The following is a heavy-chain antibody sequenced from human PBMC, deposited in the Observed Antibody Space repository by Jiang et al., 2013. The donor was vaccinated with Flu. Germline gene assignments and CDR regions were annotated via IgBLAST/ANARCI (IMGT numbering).Heavy chain of an antibody. CDR2: TYYRSKWNN. J-gene: IGHJ4*02. CDR1: GDTVSSSSAT. Sequence: SLTCAISGDTVSSSSATWNWIRQSPSRGLEWLARTYYRSKWNNDYAVSVKSRITINPDTSKSQFSLQLNSVTPEDTAVYYCARTQGAIDYWGQGTLVTVSS. CDR3: ARTQGAIDY. V-gene: IGHV6-1*01.